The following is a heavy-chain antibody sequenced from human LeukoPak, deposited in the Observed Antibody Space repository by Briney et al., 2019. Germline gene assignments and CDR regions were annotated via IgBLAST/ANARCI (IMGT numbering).Heavy chain of an antibody. J-gene: IGHJ3*02. Sequence: SGTLSLTCTVAGGSISSYYWSWIRQPPGKGLEWIGYIYYSGSTNYNPSLKSRVTISVDTSKNQFSLKLSSVTAADTAVYYCAGITMVRQNAIDIWGQGTMVTVSS. CDR3: AGITMVRQNAIDI. CDR1: GGSISSYY. CDR2: IYYSGST. V-gene: IGHV4-59*08. D-gene: IGHD3-10*01.